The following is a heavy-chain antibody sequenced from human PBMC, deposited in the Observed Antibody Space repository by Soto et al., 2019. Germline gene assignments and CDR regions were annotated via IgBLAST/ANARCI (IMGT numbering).Heavy chain of an antibody. CDR2: VDSAGSGT. Sequence: VPLVESGGGSVQTGGSLRLSCVASGITFSGFWMHWVRQVPGKGLVWVARVDSAGSGTSYADSVKGRFTISRDNAKNTLSVQMDSLRVEDTAVYYCATVFEHWGQGIPVTVSS. J-gene: IGHJ4*02. CDR3: ATVFEH. CDR1: GITFSGFW. V-gene: IGHV3-74*01.